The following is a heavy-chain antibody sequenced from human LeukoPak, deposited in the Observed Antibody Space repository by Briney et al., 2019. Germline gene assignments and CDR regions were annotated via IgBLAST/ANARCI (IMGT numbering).Heavy chain of an antibody. V-gene: IGHV3-23*01. CDR3: AKVPRTAMRDY. CDR1: GFTFSTYA. CDR2: ISGSGGST. Sequence: SGGSLRLSCAAPGFTFSTYAMSWVRQAPGKGLEWVSGISGSGGSTYYADSVKGRFTISRDNSKNTLYLQMSSLRAEDTAVYFCAKVPRTAMRDYWGKGTLVTVSS. J-gene: IGHJ4*02. D-gene: IGHD2-2*01.